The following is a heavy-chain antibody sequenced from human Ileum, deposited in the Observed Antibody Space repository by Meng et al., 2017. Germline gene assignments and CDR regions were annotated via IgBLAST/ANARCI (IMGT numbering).Heavy chain of an antibody. J-gene: IGHJ4*02. V-gene: IGHV4-4*02. Sequence: QAQLQEPGPGLVEPAGTLSLTCVVSGDSISISNWWSWLRQSPEKGLEWIGEIYLGATNNYHPSLESRVTMSVDKSKNQYSLDLTSVTAADTAVYYCAKNGRDRSFDYWGQGILVTVSS. CDR1: GDSISISNW. CDR3: AKNGRDRSFDY. CDR2: IYLGATN. D-gene: IGHD3-16*02.